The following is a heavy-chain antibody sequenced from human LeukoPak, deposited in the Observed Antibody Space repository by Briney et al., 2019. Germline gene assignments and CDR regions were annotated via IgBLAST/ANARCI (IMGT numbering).Heavy chain of an antibody. J-gene: IGHJ5*02. CDR1: KVTFSSYW. Sequence: PGGSLRLSCAASKVTFSSYWMSWVRQAPEKGLEWVANIKQDGSVQFYMDSLKGRFSVSRDNAKNSLYLQMNGLRVEDTAVYYCTRLQIAVAGPNWFDPWGQGTLVTVSS. D-gene: IGHD6-19*01. V-gene: IGHV3-7*01. CDR2: IKQDGSVQ. CDR3: TRLQIAVAGPNWFDP.